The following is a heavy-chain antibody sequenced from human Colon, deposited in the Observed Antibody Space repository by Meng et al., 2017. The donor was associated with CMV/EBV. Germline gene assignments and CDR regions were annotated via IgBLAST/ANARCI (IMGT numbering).Heavy chain of an antibody. J-gene: IGHJ4*02. CDR1: GYTFTTYG. Sequence: ASVKVSCKASGYTFTTYGIAWVRQAPGQGLEWMGTISGYNGNTDDAQKFQGRVTMTTDTSTSTAYMELRGLRSDDTAIYYCARVGGQYCTNGVCYSAYYFDYWGQGTPVTVSS. D-gene: IGHD2-8*01. V-gene: IGHV1-18*01. CDR2: ISGYNGNT. CDR3: ARVGGQYCTNGVCYSAYYFDY.